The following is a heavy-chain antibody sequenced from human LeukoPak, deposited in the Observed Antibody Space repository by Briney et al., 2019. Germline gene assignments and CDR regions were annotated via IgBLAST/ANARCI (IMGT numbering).Heavy chain of an antibody. J-gene: IGHJ4*02. CDR3: AKDRETTASGTFDY. CDR2: ISEDGINK. CDR1: GFTFSNYG. D-gene: IGHD1-14*01. V-gene: IGHV3-30*18. Sequence: PGESLKISYAASGFTFSNYGMHCVRQAPGKGLEWVAGISEDGINKYYADSVKGRFTISRDNSNNTLFLQMNSLRAEDTAVYYCAKDRETTASGTFDYWGQGALVTVSS.